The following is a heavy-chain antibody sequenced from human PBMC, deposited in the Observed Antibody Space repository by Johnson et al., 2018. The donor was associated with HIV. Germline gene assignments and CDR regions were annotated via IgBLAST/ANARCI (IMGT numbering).Heavy chain of an antibody. CDR1: GFTFSSYW. CDR3: ARALTTDAFDI. Sequence: VQLVESGGGLVQPGGSLRLSCAASGFTFSSYWMSWVRQAPGKGLEWVANIKQDGREKYYVDSVKGRFTISRDNSKNTLYLQMNSLRAEDTAVYYCARALTTDAFDIWGQGTMVTVSS. D-gene: IGHD4-17*01. CDR2: IKQDGREK. V-gene: IGHV3-7*02. J-gene: IGHJ3*02.